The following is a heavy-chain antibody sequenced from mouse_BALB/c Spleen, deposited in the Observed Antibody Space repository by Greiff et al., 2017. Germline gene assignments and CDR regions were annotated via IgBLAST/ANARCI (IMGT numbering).Heavy chain of an antibody. CDR1: GFSLTGYG. J-gene: IGHJ3*01. CDR2: IWAGGST. Sequence: VKLVESGPGLVAPSQSLSITCTVSGFSLTGYGVNWVRQPPGKGLEWLGVIWAGGSTNYNSALMSRLSISKDNSKSQVFLKMNSLQTDDTAMYYCARGDYRYPWFAYWGQGTLVTVSA. D-gene: IGHD2-14*01. CDR3: ARGDYRYPWFAY. V-gene: IGHV2-9*02.